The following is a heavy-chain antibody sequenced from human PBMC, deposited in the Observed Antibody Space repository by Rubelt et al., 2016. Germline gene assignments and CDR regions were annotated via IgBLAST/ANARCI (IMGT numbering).Heavy chain of an antibody. Sequence: DINWVRQATGQGLEWMGWMNPNSGNTGYAQKFQGRVTITRDTSASTAYTELSSLRSEDTAVYYCARDGYDYVWGSYRTPDYWGRGTLVTVSS. J-gene: IGHJ4*02. CDR3: ARDGYDYVWGSYRTPDY. CDR2: MNPNSGNT. V-gene: IGHV1-8*03. CDR1: D. D-gene: IGHD3-16*02.